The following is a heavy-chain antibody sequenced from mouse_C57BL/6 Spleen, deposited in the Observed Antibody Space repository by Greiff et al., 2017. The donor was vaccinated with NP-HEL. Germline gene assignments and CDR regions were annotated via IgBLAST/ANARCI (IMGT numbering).Heavy chain of an antibody. J-gene: IGHJ1*03. D-gene: IGHD2-3*01. CDR2: FYPGSGSI. V-gene: IGHV1-62-2*01. CDR1: GYTFTEYT. Sequence: VQLQESGAELVKPGASVKLSCKASGYTFTEYTIHWVKQRSGQGLEWIGWFYPGSGSIKYNEKFTDKATLTADKSYSTAYMELSIMTSEDSAVDLWARHEEGGYYEYWHLDVWGTGTTVTVSS. CDR3: ARHEEGGYYEYWHLDV.